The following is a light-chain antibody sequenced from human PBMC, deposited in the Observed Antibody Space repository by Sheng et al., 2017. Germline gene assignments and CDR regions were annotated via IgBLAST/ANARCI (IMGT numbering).Light chain of an antibody. V-gene: IGLV1-51*01. J-gene: IGLJ2*01. CDR1: SSNLGNNY. Sequence: QSVLTQPPSVSAAPGQKVTISCSGSSSNLGNNYVSWYQQLPGTAPKLLIYDDNKRPSGIPGRFSGSRSGTSATLVITGLQTGDEADYYCGTWDFTLSSGVFGGGTKLTVL. CDR3: GTWDFTLSSGV. CDR2: DDN.